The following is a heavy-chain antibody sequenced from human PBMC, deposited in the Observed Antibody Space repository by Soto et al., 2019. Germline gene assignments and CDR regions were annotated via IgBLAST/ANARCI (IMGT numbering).Heavy chain of an antibody. CDR1: GFTFSEYS. Sequence: EVEVVESGGGLVKPGGSLRLSCAASGFTFSEYSFLWVRQAPGKGLERLSFIANGDNHIFYSSSVKGLFTISRDNAKNFVYLQWNSVRAADSPVYYCAQEKGHCTAACHREAFDIWGQGTMVTGSS. V-gene: IGHV3-21*01. CDR3: AQEKGHCTAACHREAFDI. CDR2: IANGDNHI. D-gene: IGHD2-21*02. J-gene: IGHJ3*02.